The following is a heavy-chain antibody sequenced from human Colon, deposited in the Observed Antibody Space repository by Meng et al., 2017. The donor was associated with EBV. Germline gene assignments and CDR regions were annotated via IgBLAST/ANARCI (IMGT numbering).Heavy chain of an antibody. J-gene: IGHJ4*02. Sequence: QVPLQESGPGLVKPSQPLSLTCTVSGGSVSSGGYYWTRIRQHPGKGLEWFGHIYYSGSTFYNPSLKRRVIISIDTSKNQFSLNLGSVTAADTAVYYCARVSSGWDYFDYWGQGTLVTVSS. CDR2: IYYSGST. CDR1: GGSVSSGGYY. V-gene: IGHV4-31*03. D-gene: IGHD6-19*01. CDR3: ARVSSGWDYFDY.